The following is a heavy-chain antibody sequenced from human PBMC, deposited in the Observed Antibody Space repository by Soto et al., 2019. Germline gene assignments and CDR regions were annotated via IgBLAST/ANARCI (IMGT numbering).Heavy chain of an antibody. CDR1: GYTFTSYG. Sequence: ASVKVSCKASGYTFTSYGISWVRQAPGQGLEWMGWISAYNGNTNYAQKLQGRVTMTTDTSTSTAYMELRSLRSDDTAVYYCASYTIFGVVGPGGMDVWGQGTTVTVSS. D-gene: IGHD3-3*01. V-gene: IGHV1-18*04. CDR2: ISAYNGNT. CDR3: ASYTIFGVVGPGGMDV. J-gene: IGHJ6*02.